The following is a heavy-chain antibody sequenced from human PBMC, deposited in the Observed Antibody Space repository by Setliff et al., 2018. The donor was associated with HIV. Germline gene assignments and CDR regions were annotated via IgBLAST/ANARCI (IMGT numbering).Heavy chain of an antibody. Sequence: WASVKVSCKAPGYTFTSYAIHWVRQAPGQSLEWMGWINAGYGNTKYSQKFQGRVTITRDASASTAYMELSSLRSDDTAVYYCVRSPGSFISTDSTEAGDYWGQGTLVTVSS. CDR2: INAGYGNT. CDR3: VRSPGSFISTDSTEAGDY. CDR1: GYTFTSYA. J-gene: IGHJ4*02. V-gene: IGHV1-3*01. D-gene: IGHD3-22*01.